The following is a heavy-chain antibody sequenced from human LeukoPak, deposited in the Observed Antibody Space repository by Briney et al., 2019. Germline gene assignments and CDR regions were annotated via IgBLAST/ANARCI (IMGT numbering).Heavy chain of an antibody. CDR1: GFTFDDYA. V-gene: IGHV3-9*01. Sequence: GGSLRLSCAASGFTFDDYAMHWVRQAPGKGLEWVSGISWNSGSIGYADSVKGRFTISRDNSKNTLILQMNSLRAEDTAVYYCVKDGGAGPLGYWGQGTLVTVSS. CDR2: ISWNSGSI. J-gene: IGHJ4*02. D-gene: IGHD3-16*01. CDR3: VKDGGAGPLGY.